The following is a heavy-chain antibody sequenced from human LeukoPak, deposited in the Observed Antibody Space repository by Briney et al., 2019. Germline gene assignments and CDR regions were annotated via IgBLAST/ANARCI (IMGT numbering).Heavy chain of an antibody. Sequence: GGSLRLSCAASGFTFSNYVMSWVRQAPGKGLAWVSTISGSGGNTYYADSVKGRFTISRDNSKNTLYLQMNSLRAEDTAVYYCARGNAKVDPWGQGTLVTVSS. V-gene: IGHV3-23*01. CDR3: ARGNAKVDP. CDR2: ISGSGGNT. J-gene: IGHJ5*02. CDR1: GFTFSNYV.